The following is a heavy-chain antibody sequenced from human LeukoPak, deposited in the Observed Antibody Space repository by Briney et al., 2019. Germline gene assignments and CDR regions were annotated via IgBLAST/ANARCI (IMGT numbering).Heavy chain of an antibody. V-gene: IGHV3-15*01. CDR2: IKSKTDGGTT. Sequence: GGSLRLSCAASGFTFSNAWMSWVRQAPGKGLEWVGRIKSKTDGGTTDYAAPVKGRFTISRDDSKNTLYLQMNSLKTEDTAVYYCTTDPAYCGGDCYSDAGAEASDIWGQGTMVTVSS. D-gene: IGHD2-21*01. CDR1: GFTFSNAW. J-gene: IGHJ3*02. CDR3: TTDPAYCGGDCYSDAGAEASDI.